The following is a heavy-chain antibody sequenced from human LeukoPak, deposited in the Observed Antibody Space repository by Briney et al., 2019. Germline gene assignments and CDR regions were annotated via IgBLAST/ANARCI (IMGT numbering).Heavy chain of an antibody. CDR1: GFTFSNYG. D-gene: IGHD4-17*01. CDR2: IWFDGSDN. J-gene: IGHJ4*02. Sequence: GSLRLSCAASGFTFSNYGMHWVRQAPGKGLEWVAVIWFDGSDNSFADSVKGRFTIFRDNSKNTLYLQINSLRAEDTAVYYCAKVRWTVTVFDYWGQGTLVTVSS. CDR3: AKVRWTVTVFDY. V-gene: IGHV3-33*06.